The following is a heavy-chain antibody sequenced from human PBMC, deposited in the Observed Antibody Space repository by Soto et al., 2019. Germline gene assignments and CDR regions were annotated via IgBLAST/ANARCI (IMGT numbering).Heavy chain of an antibody. Sequence: EVQLVESGGGLVQPGGSLRLPCAASGFTFRTYWMTWVRQPPGKGLEWVASINQDGSERYYVDSVRGRFTISRDNANNSLQLQMNSLRAEDTAVYYCVCGGNFFVYWGQGTLVTVSP. D-gene: IGHD3-16*01. CDR2: INQDGSER. CDR3: VCGGNFFVY. V-gene: IGHV3-7*01. J-gene: IGHJ4*02. CDR1: GFTFRTYW.